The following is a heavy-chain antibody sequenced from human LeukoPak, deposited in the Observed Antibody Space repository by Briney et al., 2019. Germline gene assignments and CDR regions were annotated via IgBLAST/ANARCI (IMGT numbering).Heavy chain of an antibody. CDR3: ASHIIAVAGSYYGMDV. CDR1: GGSISSSSYY. CDR2: IYYSGST. J-gene: IGHJ6*02. D-gene: IGHD6-19*01. Sequence: PSETLSLTCTVSGGSISSSSYYWGWIRQPPGKGLEWIGSIYYSGSTYYNPSLKSRVTISVDTSKNQFSLKLSSVTAADTAVYYCASHIIAVAGSYYGMDVWGQGTTVTVSS. V-gene: IGHV4-39*01.